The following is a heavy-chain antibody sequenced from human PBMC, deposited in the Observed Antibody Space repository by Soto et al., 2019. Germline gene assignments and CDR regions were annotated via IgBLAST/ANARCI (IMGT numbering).Heavy chain of an antibody. Sequence: EVQLVESGGGLVQPGGSLRLSCAASGFTVSSNYMSWLRQAPGKGLEWVSVILTGGSTYYADSVKGRFTISRHSSMNTVYLQMDSLRAEDTAVYYCARDRQSSGWLDAFDIWGQGTMVTVSS. CDR1: GFTVSSNY. J-gene: IGHJ3*02. D-gene: IGHD6-19*01. CDR2: ILTGGST. CDR3: ARDRQSSGWLDAFDI. V-gene: IGHV3-53*04.